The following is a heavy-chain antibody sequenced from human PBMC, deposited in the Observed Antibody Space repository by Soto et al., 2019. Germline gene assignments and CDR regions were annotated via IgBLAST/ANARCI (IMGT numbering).Heavy chain of an antibody. Sequence: TCTVSGGSISSGGYYWSWIRQHPGKGLDCVWYIYYSGSTYYNPSLKIRVTISVDTSKNQFSLNLISVTAAETAVYYCARSVRLGDLSFRYWSQGTLVTVSS. V-gene: IGHV4-31*03. D-gene: IGHD3-16*02. CDR1: GGSISSGGYY. CDR3: ARSVRLGDLSFRY. J-gene: IGHJ4*02. CDR2: IYYSGST.